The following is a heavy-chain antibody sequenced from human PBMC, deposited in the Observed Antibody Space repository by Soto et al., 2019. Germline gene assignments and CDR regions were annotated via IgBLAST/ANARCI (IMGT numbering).Heavy chain of an antibody. CDR2: ISYDGSNK. CDR1: GFTFSSYA. CDR3: ARHPVPAANYYYYYGMDV. D-gene: IGHD2-2*01. J-gene: IGHJ6*02. V-gene: IGHV3-30-3*01. Sequence: PGGSLRLSCAASGFTFSSYAMHWVRQAPGKGLEWVAVISYDGSNKYYADSVKGRFTISRDNSKNTLYLQMNSLRAEDTAVYYCARHPVPAANYYYYYGMDVWGQGTTVTSP.